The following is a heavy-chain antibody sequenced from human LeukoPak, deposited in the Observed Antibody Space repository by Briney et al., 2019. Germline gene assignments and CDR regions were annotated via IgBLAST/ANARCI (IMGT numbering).Heavy chain of an antibody. CDR2: ISSSGSPYI. CDR1: GFTFSSYS. Sequence: GGSLRLSCAASGFTFSSYSMNWVRQAPGKGLEWVSSISSSGSPYIYYADSVKGRFTISRDNAKNSLYLQMNSLRAEDTAVYYCARDKRAAYHDAFDIWGQGTMVTVSS. J-gene: IGHJ3*02. V-gene: IGHV3-21*01. D-gene: IGHD2-15*01. CDR3: ARDKRAAYHDAFDI.